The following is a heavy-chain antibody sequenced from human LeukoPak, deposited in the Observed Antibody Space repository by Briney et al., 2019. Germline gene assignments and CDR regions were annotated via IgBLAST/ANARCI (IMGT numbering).Heavy chain of an antibody. CDR3: ARIEAVTRGYNHAYYFDY. J-gene: IGHJ4*02. V-gene: IGHV4-38-2*02. Sequence: PSETLFLTCTVSTYSISSGYYWGWIRQPPGKGLEWIGNIYHNGNTYYNPSLKSRVTISVDTSKKQFSLKLRTATAADTAVYYCARIEAVTRGYNHAYYFDYWGQGTLVTVSS. CDR2: IYHNGNT. D-gene: IGHD5-18*01. CDR1: TYSISSGYY.